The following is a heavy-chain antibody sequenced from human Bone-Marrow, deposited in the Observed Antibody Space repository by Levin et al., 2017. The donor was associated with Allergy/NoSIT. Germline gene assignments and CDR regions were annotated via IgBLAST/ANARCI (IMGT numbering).Heavy chain of an antibody. J-gene: IGHJ6*02. V-gene: IGHV3-53*01. D-gene: IGHD3-16*01. Sequence: GESLKISCAASGFTVSSNYMSWVRQAPGKGLEWVSVIYTDGRAYYAESMKGRFTISRDTSKNTLYLHMNSLRAEDTAPYYCARVRGNTYTYAMDVWGHGTTVTASS. CDR1: GFTVSSNY. CDR2: IYTDGRA. CDR3: ARVRGNTYTYAMDV.